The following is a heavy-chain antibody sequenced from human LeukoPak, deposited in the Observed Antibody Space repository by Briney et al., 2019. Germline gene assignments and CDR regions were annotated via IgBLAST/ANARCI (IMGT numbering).Heavy chain of an antibody. D-gene: IGHD6-19*01. J-gene: IGHJ4*02. V-gene: IGHV4-34*01. Sequence: SETLPLTCAVYGGSFSGYYWSWIRQPPGKGLEWIGEINHSGSTNYNPSLKSRVTISVDTSKNQFSLKLSSVTAADTAVHYCAGGRANSSGWNPLDYWGQGTLVTVSS. CDR2: INHSGST. CDR3: AGGRANSSGWNPLDY. CDR1: GGSFSGYY.